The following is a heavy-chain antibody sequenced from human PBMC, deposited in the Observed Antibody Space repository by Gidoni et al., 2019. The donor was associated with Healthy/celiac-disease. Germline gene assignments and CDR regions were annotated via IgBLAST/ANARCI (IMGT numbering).Heavy chain of an antibody. J-gene: IGHJ4*02. Sequence: QVQLVESGGGVVQPGGSLRLSCAASGFTFSSYGMHWLRQAPGKGLEWVAVISYDGSKKYYAYSVKGRFTISRENSKNTLYLQMNSLRAEDTAVYYCAKTGLVPAAPLDYWGQGTLVTVSA. CDR2: ISYDGSKK. CDR1: GFTFSSYG. CDR3: AKTGLVPAAPLDY. D-gene: IGHD2-2*01. V-gene: IGHV3-30*18.